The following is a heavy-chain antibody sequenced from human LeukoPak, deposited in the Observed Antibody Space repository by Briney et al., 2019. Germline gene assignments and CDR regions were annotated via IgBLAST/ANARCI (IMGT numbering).Heavy chain of an antibody. CDR2: IIPIFGTV. V-gene: IGHV1-69*05. CDR3: ARARGYCSGGSCFRFDY. J-gene: IGHJ4*02. CDR1: GGTFSSYA. D-gene: IGHD2-15*01. Sequence: SVKVSCKASGGTFSSYAISWVRQAPGQGLEWMGGIIPIFGTVNYAQKFQGRVTITTDESTSTAYMELSSLRSEDTAVYYCARARGYCSGGSCFRFDYWGQGTLVTVSS.